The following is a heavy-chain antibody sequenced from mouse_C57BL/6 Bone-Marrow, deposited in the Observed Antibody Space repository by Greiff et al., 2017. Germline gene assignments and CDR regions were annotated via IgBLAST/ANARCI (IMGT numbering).Heavy chain of an antibody. V-gene: IGHV1-82*01. J-gene: IGHJ1*03. CDR1: GYAFSSSW. D-gene: IGHD1-1*01. CDR2: IYPGDGDT. CDR3: ARRDYYGSVWYFDV. Sequence: QVQLQQSGPELVKPGASVKISCKASGYAFSSSWMNWVKQRPGKGLEWIGRIYPGDGDTNYNGKFKGKATLTADKSSSTAYMQLSSLTSEDSAVYFCARRDYYGSVWYFDVWGTGTTVTVSS.